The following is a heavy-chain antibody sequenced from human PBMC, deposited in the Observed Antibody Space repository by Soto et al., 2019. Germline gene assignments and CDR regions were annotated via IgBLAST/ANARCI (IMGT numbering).Heavy chain of an antibody. J-gene: IGHJ6*02. D-gene: IGHD2-2*01. CDR3: AREASLSHNYVKDV. Sequence: ASVNISCKSSGYTFTNYYMDWVRQAPGQGLEWMGIINPSAGSTSYAQKFQGRVTMTRATSTSTVYMELSSLRSEDTAVYSCAREASLSHNYVKDVWGQGTPVTFS. V-gene: IGHV1-46*01. CDR1: GYTFTNYY. CDR2: INPSAGST.